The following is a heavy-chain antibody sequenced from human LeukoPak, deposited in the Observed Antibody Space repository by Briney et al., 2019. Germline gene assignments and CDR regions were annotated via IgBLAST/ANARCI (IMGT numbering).Heavy chain of an antibody. CDR1: GFTFSSYG. V-gene: IGHV3-33*01. Sequence: GRSLRLSCAASGFTFSSYGMHWVRQAPGKGLEWVAVIWYDGSNKYYADSVKGRFTISRDNSKNTLYLQMNSLRAEDTAVCYCARDHDYGGNSPFDYWGQGTLVTVSS. J-gene: IGHJ4*02. D-gene: IGHD4-23*01. CDR2: IWYDGSNK. CDR3: ARDHDYGGNSPFDY.